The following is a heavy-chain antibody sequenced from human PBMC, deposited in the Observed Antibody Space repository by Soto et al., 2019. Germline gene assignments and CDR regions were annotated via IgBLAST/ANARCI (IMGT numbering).Heavy chain of an antibody. V-gene: IGHV3-23*01. Sequence: GGSLRLSCAASGFTFSSYAMSWVRQAPGKGLEWVSAISGSGGSTYYADSVKGRFTISRDNSKNTLYLQMNSLRAEDTGVYYCAKDSTYGSGSYYFDYWGQGTLVTVS. CDR2: ISGSGGST. D-gene: IGHD3-10*01. CDR3: AKDSTYGSGSYYFDY. J-gene: IGHJ4*02. CDR1: GFTFSSYA.